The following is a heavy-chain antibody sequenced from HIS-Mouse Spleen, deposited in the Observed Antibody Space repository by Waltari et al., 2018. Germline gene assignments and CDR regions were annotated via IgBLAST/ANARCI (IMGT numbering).Heavy chain of an antibody. D-gene: IGHD3-16*01. CDR1: GGSISSSSSY. CDR2: IYYSGST. J-gene: IGHJ4*02. CDR3: ARDGFLLGFFDY. V-gene: IGHV4-39*07. Sequence: QLQLQESGPGLVKPSETLSLTCTVSGGSISSSSSYWGWIRQPPGKGLEWIGSIYYSGSTYYNPSLKSRVTISVDTSKNQFSLKLSSVTAADTAVYYCARDGFLLGFFDYWGQGTLVTVSS.